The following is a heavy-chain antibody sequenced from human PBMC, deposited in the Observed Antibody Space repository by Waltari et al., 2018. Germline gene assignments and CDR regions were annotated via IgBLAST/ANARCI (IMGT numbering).Heavy chain of an antibody. D-gene: IGHD6-19*01. CDR3: ARVWDNSGWYYFDY. CDR1: GGSISSYY. V-gene: IGHV4-4*07. Sequence: QVQLQDSGPGLVKPSETLSLTCTVSGGSISSYYWSWIRQPAGKGLEWIGRIYTSGSTNYNPALKSRVTMSVDTSKNQFSLKLSSVTAADTAVYYCARVWDNSGWYYFDYWGQGTLVTVSS. J-gene: IGHJ4*02. CDR2: IYTSGST.